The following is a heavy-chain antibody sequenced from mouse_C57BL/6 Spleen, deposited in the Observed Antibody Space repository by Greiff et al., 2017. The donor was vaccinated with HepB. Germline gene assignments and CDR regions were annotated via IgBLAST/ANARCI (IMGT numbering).Heavy chain of an antibody. CDR2: IYPGDGDT. J-gene: IGHJ4*01. Sequence: QVQLQQSGPELVKPGASVKISCKASGYAFSSSWMNWVKQRPGKGLEWIGRIYPGDGDTNYNGKFKGKATLTADKSSSTAYMQLSSLTSEDSAVYFCARRPQYYYAMDYWGQGTSVTVSS. V-gene: IGHV1-82*01. CDR3: ARRPQYYYAMDY. CDR1: GYAFSSSW.